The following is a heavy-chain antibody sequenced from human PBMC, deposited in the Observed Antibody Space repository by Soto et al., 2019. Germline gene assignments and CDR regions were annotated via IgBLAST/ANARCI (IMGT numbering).Heavy chain of an antibody. J-gene: IGHJ6*02. CDR2: IYHSGST. Sequence: SATLSLTCAVSGGSISSSNWWSWVRQPPGKGLEWIGEIYHSGSTNHNPSLKSRVTISVDKSKNQFSLKLSSVTAADTAVYYCARARGYCSSTSCYYYYYYGMDVWGQGTTVTVSS. D-gene: IGHD2-2*01. V-gene: IGHV4-4*02. CDR1: GGSISSSNW. CDR3: ARARGYCSSTSCYYYYYYGMDV.